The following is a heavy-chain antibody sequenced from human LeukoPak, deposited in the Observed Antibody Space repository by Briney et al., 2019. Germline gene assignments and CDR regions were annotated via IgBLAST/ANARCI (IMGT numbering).Heavy chain of an antibody. CDR1: GFTFSSYA. Sequence: GRSLTLSCAASGFTFSSYAMHWDRQAPGKELGWVAVISYDGSNKYYADSVKGRFTISRDNSKNTLYLQTNSLRAEDTAVYYCARDPPGSSSWHPVDWGQGTLVTVSS. CDR2: ISYDGSNK. D-gene: IGHD6-13*01. V-gene: IGHV3-30-3*01. CDR3: ARDPPGSSSWHPVD. J-gene: IGHJ4*02.